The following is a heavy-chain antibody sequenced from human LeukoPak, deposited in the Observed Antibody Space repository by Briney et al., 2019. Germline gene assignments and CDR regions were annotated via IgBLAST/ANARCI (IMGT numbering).Heavy chain of an antibody. CDR2: IYTRGST. V-gene: IGHV4-61*02. J-gene: IGHJ5*01. CDR3: ATDGMVRGPDAWFDS. Sequence: PSQTLSLTCNVSGGSISSGRYYWSWIRQPAGKGLEWIGRIYTRGSTSYNPSLKSRVTMSVDTSKNQFSLKLSSVTAADTAVYYCATDGMVRGPDAWFDSWGQGTLVTVSS. D-gene: IGHD3-10*01. CDR1: GGSISSGRYY.